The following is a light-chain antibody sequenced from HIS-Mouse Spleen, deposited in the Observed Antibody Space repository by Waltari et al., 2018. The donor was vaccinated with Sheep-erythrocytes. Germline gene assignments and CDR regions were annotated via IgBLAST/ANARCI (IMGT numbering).Light chain of an antibody. CDR3: QAWDSSTYV. Sequence: SYELTQPPSVSVSPGQTASITCSGDKLGEKYACWYQQKPGQSPQLVIYQDSKRPSGIPERFSGSNSGNTATLTISGTQAMDEADYYCQAWDSSTYVFGTGTKVTV. CDR2: QDS. V-gene: IGLV3-1*01. CDR1: KLGEKY. J-gene: IGLJ1*01.